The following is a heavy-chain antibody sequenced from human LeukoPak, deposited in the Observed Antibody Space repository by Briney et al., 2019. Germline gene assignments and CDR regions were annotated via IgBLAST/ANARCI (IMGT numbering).Heavy chain of an antibody. CDR3: AKVFFSGSYYAASDH. V-gene: IGHV3-30*18. Sequence: GRSLRLSCAASGFTFSTYGMHWVRQAPGRGLEWVAVISYDGSNKYYADSVKGRFTISRDNSENTLYLQMNSLRAEDTAVYYCAKVFFSGSYYAASDHWGQGTLVTVSS. D-gene: IGHD1-26*01. J-gene: IGHJ4*02. CDR1: GFTFSTYG. CDR2: ISYDGSNK.